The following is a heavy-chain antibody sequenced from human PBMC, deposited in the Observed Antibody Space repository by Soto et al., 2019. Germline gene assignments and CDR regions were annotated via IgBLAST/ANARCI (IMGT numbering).Heavy chain of an antibody. CDR2: IYSGGST. CDR3: ARDRRGYSYDHYYYYYYGMDV. Sequence: GGSLRLSCEASGFTVSRNYMSWVRQAPGKGLEWVSVIYSGGSTYYADSVKGRFTISRDNSKNTLYLQMNSLRAEDTAVYYCARDRRGYSYDHYYYYYYGMDVWGQGTTVTVSS. V-gene: IGHV3-53*01. D-gene: IGHD5-18*01. J-gene: IGHJ6*02. CDR1: GFTVSRNY.